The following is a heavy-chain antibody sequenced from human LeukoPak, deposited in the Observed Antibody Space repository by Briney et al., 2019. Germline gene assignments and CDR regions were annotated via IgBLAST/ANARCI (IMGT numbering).Heavy chain of an antibody. V-gene: IGHV4-4*07. J-gene: IGHJ5*02. D-gene: IGHD2-2*01. Sequence: PSETLSLTCTVSGGSISSYYWSWIRQPAGKGLEWIGRIYTSGSTNYNPSLKSRVTMSVDTSKNQFSLKLSSVTAADTAVYYCAREPPIVVVPAAHFDPWGQGTLVTVSS. CDR1: GGSISSYY. CDR2: IYTSGST. CDR3: AREPPIVVVPAAHFDP.